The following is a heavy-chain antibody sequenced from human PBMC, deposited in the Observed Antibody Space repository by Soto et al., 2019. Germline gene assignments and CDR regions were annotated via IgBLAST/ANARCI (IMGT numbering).Heavy chain of an antibody. D-gene: IGHD2-15*01. CDR3: AFLDLYCSGGSCYPPG. Sequence: ASVKVSCKASGYTFTSYAMHWVRQAPGQGLEWMGWINADNGNTKYAQKFQGRVTMTTDTSTSTAYMELRSLRSDDTAVYYCAFLDLYCSGGSCYPPGWGQGTLVTVSS. CDR1: GYTFTSYA. V-gene: IGHV1-3*01. J-gene: IGHJ4*02. CDR2: INADNGNT.